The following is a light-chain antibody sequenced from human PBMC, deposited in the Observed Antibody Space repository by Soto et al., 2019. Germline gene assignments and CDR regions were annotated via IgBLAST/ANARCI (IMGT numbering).Light chain of an antibody. J-gene: IGKJ1*01. V-gene: IGKV3-20*01. CDR2: GAS. CDR3: QQYDSSPWT. Sequence: EIVLTQSPGTLSLSPGERATLSCRASQSVSSSFLAWYQQKPGQAPRLLIYGASSRDTGIPDRFSGSGSGTDFTLTISSLEPEDFAVYYCQQYDSSPWTFGQGTKVEIK. CDR1: QSVSSSF.